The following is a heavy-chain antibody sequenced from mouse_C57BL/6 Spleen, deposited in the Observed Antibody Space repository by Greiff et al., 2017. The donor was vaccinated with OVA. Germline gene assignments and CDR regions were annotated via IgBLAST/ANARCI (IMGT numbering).Heavy chain of an antibody. CDR1: GYSFTSYY. CDR2: IYPGSGNT. Sequence: VKLQESGPELVKPGASVKISCKASGYSFTSYYIHWVKQRPGQGLEWIGWIYPGSGNTKYNEKFKGKATLTADTSSSTAYMQLSSLTSEDSAVYYCARQVHYYGSSYGYFDVWGTGTTVTVSS. V-gene: IGHV1-66*01. J-gene: IGHJ1*03. CDR3: ARQVHYYGSSYGYFDV. D-gene: IGHD1-1*01.